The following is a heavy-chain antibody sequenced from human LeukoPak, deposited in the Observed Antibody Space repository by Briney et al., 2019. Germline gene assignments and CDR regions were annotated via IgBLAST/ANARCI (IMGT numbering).Heavy chain of an antibody. CDR1: GFTFSSYD. CDR2: IDTAGNT. J-gene: IGHJ3*02. Sequence: GGSLRLSCAASGFTFSSYDMHWVRQAPGKGLELVSAIDTAGNTYYPGSVKGRFTISRENAKDSLYLQMNNVRAGDTALYFCARTSKVTSVMDIWGQGTMVTVSS. D-gene: IGHD3-16*01. CDR3: ARTSKVTSVMDI. V-gene: IGHV3-13*04.